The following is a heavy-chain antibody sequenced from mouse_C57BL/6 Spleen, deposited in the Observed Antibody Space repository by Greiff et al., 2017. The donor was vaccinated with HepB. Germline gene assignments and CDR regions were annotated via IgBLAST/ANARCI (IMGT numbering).Heavy chain of an antibody. V-gene: IGHV1-64*01. CDR2: IHPTSGST. CDR1: GYTFTSYW. D-gene: IGHD2-2*01. Sequence: QVQLQQPGAELVKPGASVKLSCKASGYTFTSYWMHWVKQRPEQGLEWIGMIHPTSGSTNYNEKFKGKATLTVDKSSSTAYMQLSSLTSEDSAVYYCARDMGYDGDGFAYWGQGTLVTVAA. CDR3: ARDMGYDGDGFAY. J-gene: IGHJ3*01.